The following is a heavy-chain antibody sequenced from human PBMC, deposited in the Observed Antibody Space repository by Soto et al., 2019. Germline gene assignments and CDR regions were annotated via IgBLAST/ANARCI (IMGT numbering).Heavy chain of an antibody. D-gene: IGHD2-8*01. V-gene: IGHV3-23*01. J-gene: IGHJ6*03. CDR2: ITTSGGNT. CDR3: AGRYCTSGVCYRNFYNYSDV. CDR1: GFTFSTYA. Sequence: EVQLLESGGGLVQPGGSLRLSCAASGFTFSTYAMSWVRQAPGKGLEWVSTITTSGGNTYYADSVQGRFTISRDNSKDTVYLQMNSVRVEDTAVYYCAGRYCTSGVCYRNFYNYSDVWGKGTTVTVAS.